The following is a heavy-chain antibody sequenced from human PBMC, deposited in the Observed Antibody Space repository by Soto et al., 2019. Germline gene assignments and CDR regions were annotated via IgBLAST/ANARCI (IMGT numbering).Heavy chain of an antibody. CDR1: GYSFTSYW. CDR3: ASLNVELRVQGMDV. Sequence: HGESLKISCKGSGYSFTSYWISWVRQMPGKGLEWMGRIDPSDSYTNYSPSFQGHVTISADKSISTAYLQWSSLKASDTAMYYCASLNVELRVQGMDVWGQGTTVTVSS. V-gene: IGHV5-10-1*01. D-gene: IGHD1-7*01. J-gene: IGHJ6*02. CDR2: IDPSDSYT.